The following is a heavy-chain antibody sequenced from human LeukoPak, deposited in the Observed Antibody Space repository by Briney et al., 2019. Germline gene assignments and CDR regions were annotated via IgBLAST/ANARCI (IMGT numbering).Heavy chain of an antibody. J-gene: IGHJ3*02. Sequence: GGSLRLSCVASGFTFSNYAMSWVRQAPGKGLEWVSAISGSGGSTYYADSVKGRFTISRDNSKNTLYLQMNSLRAEDTAVYYCAKMGSAGTWKTREDAFDIWGQGTMVTVSS. V-gene: IGHV3-23*01. CDR3: AKMGSAGTWKTREDAFDI. CDR1: GFTFSNYA. D-gene: IGHD6-19*01. CDR2: ISGSGGST.